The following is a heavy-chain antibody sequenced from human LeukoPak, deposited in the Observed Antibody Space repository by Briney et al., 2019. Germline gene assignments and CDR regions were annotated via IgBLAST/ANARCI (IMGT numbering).Heavy chain of an antibody. D-gene: IGHD5-12*01. CDR3: SKQVRKGYGIDYFDW. CDR2: FSGRGGST. CDR1: GFTFSTYA. V-gene: IGHV3-23*01. J-gene: IGHJ4*02. Sequence: GGSLRLSCAASGFTFSTYAMSWVRQAPGKGLEWVSLFSGRGGSTYYADSVKGRFTISRDNSKNTLYLQMNRLRAEDTAVYHCSKQVRKGYGIDYFDWWGQGTLVTVSS.